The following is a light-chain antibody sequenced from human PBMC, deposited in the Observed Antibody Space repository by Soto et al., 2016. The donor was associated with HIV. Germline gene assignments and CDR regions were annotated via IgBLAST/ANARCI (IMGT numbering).Light chain of an antibody. CDR1: NIGSKS. V-gene: IGLV3-21*03. Sequence: SYELTQPPSVSVAPGKTARITCGGNNIGSKSVHWYQQKPGQAPVVAVYDNTDRPSGIPERFSGSNSGNTATLTISRVEAGDEADYYCQVWDSSSDHVVFGGGTKLTVL. CDR3: QVWDSSSDHVV. CDR2: DNT. J-gene: IGLJ2*01.